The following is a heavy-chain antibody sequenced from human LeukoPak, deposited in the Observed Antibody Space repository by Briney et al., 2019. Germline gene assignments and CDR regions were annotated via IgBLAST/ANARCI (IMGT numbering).Heavy chain of an antibody. Sequence: PSETLSLTCAVYGGSFSGYYWSWIRQPPGKGLEWIGEINHSGSTNYNPSLKTRVTISVDTSKSQFSLKLSSVTAADTAVYYCARVASLHGGADYWGQGTLVTVSS. CDR3: ARVASLHGGADY. CDR1: GGSFSGYY. CDR2: INHSGST. V-gene: IGHV4-34*01. J-gene: IGHJ4*02.